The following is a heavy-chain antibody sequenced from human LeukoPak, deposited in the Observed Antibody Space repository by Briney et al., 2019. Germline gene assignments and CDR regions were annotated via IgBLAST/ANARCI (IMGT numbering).Heavy chain of an antibody. Sequence: GGSLRLSCAASGFTFSSYEMNWVRQAPGKGLEWVSYISSSGSTIYYTDSVKGRFTISRQNSKHSLYLQMHSVRADDMAVYYCARVGDVNDMDVWGQGTTVTVSS. V-gene: IGHV3-48*03. CDR2: ISSSGSTI. D-gene: IGHD3-16*01. CDR1: GFTFSSYE. CDR3: ARVGDVNDMDV. J-gene: IGHJ6*02.